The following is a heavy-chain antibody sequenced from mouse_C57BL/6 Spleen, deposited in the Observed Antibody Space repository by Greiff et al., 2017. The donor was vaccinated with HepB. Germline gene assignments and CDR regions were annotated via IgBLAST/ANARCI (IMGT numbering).Heavy chain of an antibody. D-gene: IGHD1-1*01. J-gene: IGHJ2*01. CDR3: ARWCYGSTLYYFDY. CDR2: INPSSGYT. CDR1: GYTFTSYW. Sequence: VQLQHSGSELAKPVSSVKLSCKASGYTFTSYWMHWVKHIPLPVLEWIGYINPSSGYTKYNQKFKDKATLTADKSSSTAYMRLSSLTYEDSAVYYCARWCYGSTLYYFDYWGQGTTLTVSS. V-gene: IGHV1-7*01.